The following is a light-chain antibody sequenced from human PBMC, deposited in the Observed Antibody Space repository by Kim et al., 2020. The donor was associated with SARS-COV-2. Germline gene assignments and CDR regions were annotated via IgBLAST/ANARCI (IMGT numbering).Light chain of an antibody. CDR1: QSVSSSY. Sequence: LSPGVRATRSCRASQSVSSSYLAWYQQRPGQAPRLLIYGASSRATGIPDRFSGSGSGTDFTLTISRLEPEDFAVYYCEQYGSSPYTFGQGTKLEI. V-gene: IGKV3-20*01. CDR3: EQYGSSPYT. J-gene: IGKJ2*01. CDR2: GAS.